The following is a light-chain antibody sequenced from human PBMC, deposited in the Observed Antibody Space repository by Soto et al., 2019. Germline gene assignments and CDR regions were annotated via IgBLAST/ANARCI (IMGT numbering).Light chain of an antibody. CDR1: SSDVGTYNY. CDR2: DVS. Sequence: QSALTQPASVSGSPGQSITISCTGTSSDVGTYNYVSWYQQPAGKVPKLMIYDVSNRPSGVSDRFSGSKSGNTASLTISGLQAEDEADYYCTSYTSSSTLVFGGGTQLTVL. CDR3: TSYTSSSTLV. J-gene: IGLJ2*01. V-gene: IGLV2-14*01.